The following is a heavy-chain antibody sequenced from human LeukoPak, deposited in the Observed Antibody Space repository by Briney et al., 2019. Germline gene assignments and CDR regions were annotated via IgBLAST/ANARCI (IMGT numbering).Heavy chain of an antibody. D-gene: IGHD1-26*01. J-gene: IGHJ4*02. V-gene: IGHV4-59*12. CDR1: GASISSYY. CDR2: IYYSGST. Sequence: SETLSLTCTVSGASISSYYWSWIRQPPGKGLEWIGYIYYSGSTNYNPSLKSRVTMSVDTSKNQFSLKLSSVTAADTAVYYCARSRLFGSYYSLDYWGQGTLVTVSS. CDR3: ARSRLFGSYYSLDY.